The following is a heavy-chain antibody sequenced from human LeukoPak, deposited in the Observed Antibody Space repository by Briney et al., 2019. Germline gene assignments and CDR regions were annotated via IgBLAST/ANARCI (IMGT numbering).Heavy chain of an antibody. J-gene: IGHJ4*02. CDR3: AKHRYSSSWYYFDY. CDR2: ISGSGGST. V-gene: IGHV3-23*01. Sequence: TGGSLRLSCTASGFTFSSYAMSWVRQAPGKGLEWVSAISGSGGSTYYADSVKGRFTISRDNSKNTLYLQMNSLRAEDTAVYYCAKHRYSSSWYYFDYWGQGTLVTVSS. CDR1: GFTFSSYA. D-gene: IGHD6-13*01.